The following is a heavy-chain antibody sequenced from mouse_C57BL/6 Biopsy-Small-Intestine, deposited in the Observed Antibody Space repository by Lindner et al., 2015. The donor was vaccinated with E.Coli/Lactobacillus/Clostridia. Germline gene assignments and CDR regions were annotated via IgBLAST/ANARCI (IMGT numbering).Heavy chain of an antibody. V-gene: IGHV1-42*01. CDR2: INPSTGDT. J-gene: IGHJ1*01. CDR1: GYSFTGYS. CDR3: TRRAWCFDV. Sequence: VQLQESGPELVKPGASVKISCKASGYSFTGYSMHWVKQSPEKSLEWIGEINPSTGDTTYNQNFKAKATLTVDKSSNTAYMQLKSLTSEDSAVYYRTRRAWCFDVWGAGTTVTVSS. D-gene: IGHD3-3*01.